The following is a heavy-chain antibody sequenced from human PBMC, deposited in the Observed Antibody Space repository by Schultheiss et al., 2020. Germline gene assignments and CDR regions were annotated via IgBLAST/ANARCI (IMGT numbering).Heavy chain of an antibody. CDR1: GFTFSSYG. CDR2: ISYDGSNK. J-gene: IGHJ3*02. Sequence: GGSLRLSCAASGFTFSSYGMHWVRQAPGKGLEWVAVISYDGSNKYYADSVKGRFTISRDNSKNTLYLQMNSLRAEDTAVYYCAKSDDYGEHAFDIWGQGTMVTVSS. V-gene: IGHV3-30*18. CDR3: AKSDDYGEHAFDI. D-gene: IGHD4-17*01.